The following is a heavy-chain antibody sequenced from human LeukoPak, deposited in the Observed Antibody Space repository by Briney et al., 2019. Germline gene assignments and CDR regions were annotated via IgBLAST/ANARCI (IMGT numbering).Heavy chain of an antibody. CDR1: GFTFSDYW. J-gene: IGHJ1*01. V-gene: IGHV4-39*01. CDR3: ARQFYESRSPHAKYFQQ. D-gene: IGHD3-22*01. Sequence: PGGSLRLSCAASGFTFSDYWMHWVRQAPGRGLEWIANIYYSGSTYYSPSLKSRVTISVDTSKNQFSLKLNSVTAADTAVYYCARQFYESRSPHAKYFQQWGQGTLVTVSS. CDR2: IYYSGST.